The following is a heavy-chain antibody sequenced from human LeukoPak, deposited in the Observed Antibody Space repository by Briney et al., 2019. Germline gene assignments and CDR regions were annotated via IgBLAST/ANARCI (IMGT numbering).Heavy chain of an antibody. CDR2: ISSDGSNK. D-gene: IGHD6-13*01. V-gene: IGHV3-30*18. CDR3: AKDVVIATTGGDAFDI. CDR1: GFTFSSYG. J-gene: IGHJ3*02. Sequence: PGGSLKLSCAASGFTFSSYGMHWVRQAPGKGLEWVAVISSDGSNKYYADFVKGRFTISRDNSKQPLYLQMNSLRAEETAIYYCAKDVVIATTGGDAFDIWGQGTMVTVSS.